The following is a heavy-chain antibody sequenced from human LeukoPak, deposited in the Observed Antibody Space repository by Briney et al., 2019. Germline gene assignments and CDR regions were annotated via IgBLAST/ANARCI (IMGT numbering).Heavy chain of an antibody. D-gene: IGHD3-22*01. CDR3: AKDPLDIYYDSSGYFDY. CDR2: ISGSGGST. Sequence: GGSLRLSCAASGFTFSSYAMSWVRQAPGKGLEWVSAISGSGGSTYYADSVKGRFTISRDNSKNTLYLQMNSLRAEDTAVYYCAKDPLDIYYDSSGYFDYWGQGTLVTVSS. CDR1: GFTFSSYA. V-gene: IGHV3-23*01. J-gene: IGHJ4*02.